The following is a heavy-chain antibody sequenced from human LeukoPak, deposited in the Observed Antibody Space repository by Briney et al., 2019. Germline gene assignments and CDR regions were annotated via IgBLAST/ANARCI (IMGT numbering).Heavy chain of an antibody. CDR3: ARGPNIYYYYYGMDV. CDR1: GFTFSSYW. Sequence: GGSLRLSCAASGFTFSSYWMSWVRQAPGKGLEWVANIKQDGSEKYYVDSVKGRFTISRDNAKNSLYLQMNSLRAEDTAVYYCARGPNIYYYYYGMDVWGQGTTVTVSS. V-gene: IGHV3-7*01. J-gene: IGHJ6*02. CDR2: IKQDGSEK.